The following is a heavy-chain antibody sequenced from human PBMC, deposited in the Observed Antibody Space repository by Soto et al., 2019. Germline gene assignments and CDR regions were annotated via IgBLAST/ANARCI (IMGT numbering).Heavy chain of an antibody. V-gene: IGHV3-23*01. CDR2: INGPGDDT. CDR1: GFTFHNYA. J-gene: IGHJ4*03. D-gene: IGHD3-16*01. Sequence: GVLRLSCAASGFTFHNYAMSWVRQAPGKGLEWVSSINGPGDDTYYADSVKGRFTISRDNSKNTLYLQMNSLRAEDTALYYCARKEEDDHVWGKSPLDWGQGTLVTVSS. CDR3: ARKEEDDHVWGKSPLD.